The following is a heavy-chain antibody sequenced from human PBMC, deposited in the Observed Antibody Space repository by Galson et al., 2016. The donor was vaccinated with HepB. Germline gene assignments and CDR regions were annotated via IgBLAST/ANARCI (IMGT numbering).Heavy chain of an antibody. CDR2: ITTYRGDT. J-gene: IGHJ4*02. V-gene: IGHV1-18*01. CDR1: GYSFTSHS. D-gene: IGHD3-10*01. Sequence: SVKVSCKASGYSFTSHSISWVRQAPGQGLEWMGYITTYRGDTYYAPNLQGRVTMTTDTSTRTAYMELRSLRSDDTAVYYCARDSDNYGSGSDYWGPGTLVTVSS. CDR3: ARDSDNYGSGSDY.